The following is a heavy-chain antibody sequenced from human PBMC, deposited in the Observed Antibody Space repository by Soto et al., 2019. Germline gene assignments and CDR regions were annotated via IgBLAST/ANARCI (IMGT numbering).Heavy chain of an antibody. Sequence: QLQLQESGPGLVKPSETLSLTCTVSGGSISSSSYYWGWIRQPPGKGLEWIGSIYYSGSTYYNPSLKSRVTISVDTSKNQCSLKLSSVTAADTAVYYCARCPYYYDSSGYYPDYWGQGTLVTVSS. V-gene: IGHV4-39*01. CDR2: IYYSGST. CDR3: ARCPYYYDSSGYYPDY. CDR1: GGSISSSSYY. D-gene: IGHD3-22*01. J-gene: IGHJ4*02.